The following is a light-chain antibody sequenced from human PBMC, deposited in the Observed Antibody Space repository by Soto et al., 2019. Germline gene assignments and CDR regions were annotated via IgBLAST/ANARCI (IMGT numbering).Light chain of an antibody. CDR1: QSVRSNS. Sequence: EIVLTRSPGTLSLSPGERAALSCRASQSVRSNSLAWYQQKPGQAPRLLIYGASSRATGIPDRFSGSGSGTDFTLTISGLEPEDFAVYYCQQYAGSPGFTFGPGTKVDI. V-gene: IGKV3-20*01. CDR2: GAS. CDR3: QQYAGSPGFT. J-gene: IGKJ3*01.